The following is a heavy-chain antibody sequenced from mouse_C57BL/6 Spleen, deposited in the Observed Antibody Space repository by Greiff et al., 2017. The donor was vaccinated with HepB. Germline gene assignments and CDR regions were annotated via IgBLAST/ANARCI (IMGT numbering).Heavy chain of an antibody. CDR2: IDPSDSYT. Sequence: QVQLQQPGAELVRPGTSVKLSCKASGYTFTSYWMHWVKQRPGQGLEWIGVIDPSDSYTNYNQKFKGKATLTVDTSSSTAYMQLSSLTSEDSAVYYGARKGVHAMDYWGQGTSVTVSS. D-gene: IGHD3-3*01. CDR1: GYTFTSYW. J-gene: IGHJ4*01. V-gene: IGHV1-59*01. CDR3: ARKGVHAMDY.